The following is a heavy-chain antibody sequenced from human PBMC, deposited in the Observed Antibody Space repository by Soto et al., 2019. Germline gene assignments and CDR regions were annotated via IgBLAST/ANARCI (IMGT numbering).Heavy chain of an antibody. V-gene: IGHV3-74*01. Sequence: EVQLVESGGGLVHPGGSLRLSCAASGFTFCSYWMHWVRQAPGKGLVHVSRIRGDGGYTDHAESVKGRFTISRDNAKNTLYLQMNSLRVEDTAVYYCGRDHYGFNSIDYWGQGTLVTVSS. D-gene: IGHD4-17*01. CDR3: GRDHYGFNSIDY. CDR1: GFTFCSYW. CDR2: IRGDGGYT. J-gene: IGHJ4*02.